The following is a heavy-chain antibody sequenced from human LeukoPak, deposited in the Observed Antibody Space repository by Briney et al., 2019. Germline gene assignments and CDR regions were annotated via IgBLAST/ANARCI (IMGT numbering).Heavy chain of an antibody. CDR2: INPNGGTT. CDR1: GYTFTSYY. CDR3: ARAYGSGTYSYFDY. Sequence: ASVKVSCKASGYTFTSYYIHWVRQAPGQGLEWMGIINPNGGTTIYAQKFQGRVTMTRDTSTSTVYMELSSLRSEDTAMYYCARAYGSGTYSYFDYWGQGTLVTVSS. J-gene: IGHJ4*02. V-gene: IGHV1-46*01. D-gene: IGHD3-10*01.